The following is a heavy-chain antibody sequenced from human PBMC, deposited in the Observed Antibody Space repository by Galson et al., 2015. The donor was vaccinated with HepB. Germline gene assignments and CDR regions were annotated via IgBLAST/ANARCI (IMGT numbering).Heavy chain of an antibody. V-gene: IGHV3-23*01. CDR1: GFTFSSFA. J-gene: IGHJ4*02. D-gene: IGHD6-19*01. CDR3: AKGLYSSGWYSNFDY. Sequence: LRLSCAASGFTFSSFAMSWVRQAPGNGLEWVSAISGSGGSTYYADSVKGRFTISRDNSKNTLYLQMNSLRAEDTATYYCAKGLYSSGWYSNFDYWGQGTLVTVSS. CDR2: ISGSGGST.